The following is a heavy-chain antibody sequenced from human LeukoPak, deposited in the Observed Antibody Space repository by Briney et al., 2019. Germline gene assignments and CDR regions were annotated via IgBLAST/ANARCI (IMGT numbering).Heavy chain of an antibody. J-gene: IGHJ5*02. CDR3: ARGRSYIVVVAAATNWFDP. V-gene: IGHV4-34*01. CDR1: ARSFSVYY. D-gene: IGHD2-2*01. Sequence: PSETLSLTCAVYARSFSVYYWSWIRQPQGKGLEWIGEINHSGSTNYNPSLKSRVTISVDTSKNQFSLKLSSVTAADTAVYYCARGRSYIVVVAAATNWFDPWGQGALVTVSS. CDR2: INHSGST.